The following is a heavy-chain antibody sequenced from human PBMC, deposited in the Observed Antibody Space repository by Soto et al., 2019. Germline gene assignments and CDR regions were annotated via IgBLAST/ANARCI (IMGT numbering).Heavy chain of an antibody. D-gene: IGHD5-18*01. V-gene: IGHV5-10-1*01. CDR3: ARQIDDSDTGPNFQYAFDS. J-gene: IGHJ4*02. CDR1: GYSFAGYW. CDR2: IDPSDSQT. Sequence: GESLKISCKGSGYSFAGYWITWVRQKPGKGLEWMGRIDPSDSQTYYSPSFRGHVTISVTKSITTVFLQWSSLRASDTAMYYCARQIDDSDTGPNFQYAFDSWGQGTPVTVSS.